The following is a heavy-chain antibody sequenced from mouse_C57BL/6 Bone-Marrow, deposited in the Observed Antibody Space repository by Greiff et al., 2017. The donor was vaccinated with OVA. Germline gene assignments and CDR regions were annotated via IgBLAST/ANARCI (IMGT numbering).Heavy chain of an antibody. Sequence: VQLQQPGAELVMPGASVKLSCKASGYTFTSYWMHWVKQRPGQGLEWIGEIDPSDSYTNYNQKFKGKSTLTVDKSSSTAYMQLSSLTSEDSAVYYCARDGYYPFADWGQGTLVTVSA. CDR1: GYTFTSYW. CDR2: IDPSDSYT. V-gene: IGHV1-69*01. J-gene: IGHJ3*01. CDR3: ARDGYYPFAD. D-gene: IGHD2-3*01.